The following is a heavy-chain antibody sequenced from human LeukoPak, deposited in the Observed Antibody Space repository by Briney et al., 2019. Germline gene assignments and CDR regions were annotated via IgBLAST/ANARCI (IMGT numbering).Heavy chain of an antibody. Sequence: GRSLRLSCAASGFTFSDYYMSWIRQAPGKGLEWVSYISSSGSTIYYADSVKGRFTISRDNAKNSLYLQMSSLRAEDTAVYYCTTDGGVIGQVWLSYWGQGTLVTVSS. CDR1: GFTFSDYY. D-gene: IGHD3-22*01. V-gene: IGHV3-11*01. J-gene: IGHJ4*02. CDR3: TTDGGVIGQVWLSY. CDR2: ISSSGSTI.